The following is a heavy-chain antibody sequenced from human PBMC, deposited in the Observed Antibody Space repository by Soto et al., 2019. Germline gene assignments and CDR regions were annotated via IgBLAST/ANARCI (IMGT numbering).Heavy chain of an antibody. CDR2: IKGRIDGETT. CDR3: ATVGHGAYDE. V-gene: IGHV3-15*01. CDR1: GFTFPNNW. Sequence: EVQLVESGGGLVKPGGSLRLSCAASGFTFPNNWMICVRQAPGKGLEWVGRIKGRIDGETTDYAAPVKGRFTISRDDSKYTLYLNMKNLKTEDTGVYFCATVGHGAYDEWGQGTLVTVSS. D-gene: IGHD5-12*01. J-gene: IGHJ4*02.